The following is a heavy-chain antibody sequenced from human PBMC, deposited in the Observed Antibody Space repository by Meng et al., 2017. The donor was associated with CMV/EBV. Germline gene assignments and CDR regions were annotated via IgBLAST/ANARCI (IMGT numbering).Heavy chain of an antibody. CDR3: ARSMVVAGDWFDP. D-gene: IGHD2-15*01. Sequence: QVLLQESGPGLVKPSQTLSLTCTVSGGSISSGSYYWSWIRQPAGKGLEWIGRIYTSGSTNYNPSLKSRVTISVDTSKNQFSLKLSSVTAADTAVYYCARSMVVAGDWFDPWGQGTLVTVSS. V-gene: IGHV4-61*02. J-gene: IGHJ5*02. CDR2: IYTSGST. CDR1: GGSISSGSYY.